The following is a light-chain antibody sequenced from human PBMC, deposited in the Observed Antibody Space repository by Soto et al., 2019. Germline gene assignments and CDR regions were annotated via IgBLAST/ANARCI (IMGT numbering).Light chain of an antibody. J-gene: IGKJ1*01. V-gene: IGKV3D-15*01. CDR1: QSVRSN. Sequence: ELVVTQSSASLGEPPGQRATLCCRASQSVRSNLAWYQQKPGQPPRLLIYGASTRATGIPARFSGSGSGTEFTLTISSLQPDDFATYYCQQYNSYSTFGQGPKVDIK. CDR2: GAS. CDR3: QQYNSYST.